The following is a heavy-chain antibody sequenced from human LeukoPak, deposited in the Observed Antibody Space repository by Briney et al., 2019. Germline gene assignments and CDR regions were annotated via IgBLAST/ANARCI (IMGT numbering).Heavy chain of an antibody. D-gene: IGHD3-10*01. V-gene: IGHV4-59*01. J-gene: IGHJ5*02. CDR3: ARDEDSAYGSGSYLS. CDR2: LYYSGST. CDR1: GGSISSYY. Sequence: SETLSLTRTVSGGSISSYYWSWIRQPPGKGLEWIGYLYYSGSTNYNPSLKSRVTISVDTSKNQFSLKLSSVTAADTAVYYCARDEDSAYGSGSYLSWGQGTLVTVSS.